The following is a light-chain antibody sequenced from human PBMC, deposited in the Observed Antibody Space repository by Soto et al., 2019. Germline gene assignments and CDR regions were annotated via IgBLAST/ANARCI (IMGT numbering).Light chain of an antibody. CDR3: QQYNGIPIT. CDR1: QSLSSW. CDR2: KAS. Sequence: MTQSPATLSVSPGEIATLSCRASQSLSSWLALYQQKPGKAPKLLIYKASSLERGVPSRFSGSGSGTEFTLTISSVQPDDFAAYFCQQYNGIPITFGQGTRLEIK. J-gene: IGKJ5*01. V-gene: IGKV1-5*03.